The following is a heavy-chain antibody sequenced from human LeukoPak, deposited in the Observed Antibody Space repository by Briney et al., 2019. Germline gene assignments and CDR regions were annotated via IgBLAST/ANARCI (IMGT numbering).Heavy chain of an antibody. D-gene: IGHD4/OR15-4a*01. V-gene: IGHV3-64D*06. Sequence: GSLRLSCSASGFTFSASAMHWVRQAPGKGPQFVSAITNDGRSTYYVDSVKGRFTISRDNFENTLYLQMSSLRPEDTAVYYCVRDLTWGQGTLVTVPS. CDR1: GFTFSASA. CDR3: VRDLT. J-gene: IGHJ4*02. CDR2: ITNDGRST.